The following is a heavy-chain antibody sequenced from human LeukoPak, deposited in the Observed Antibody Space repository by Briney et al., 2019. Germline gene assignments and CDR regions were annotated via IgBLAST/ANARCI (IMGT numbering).Heavy chain of an antibody. D-gene: IGHD5-24*01. CDR1: GFTFSRYA. V-gene: IGHV3-30*04. J-gene: IGHJ4*02. Sequence: GGSLRLSCAASGFTFSRYAMHWVRQAPGKGLEWVAVLSYDGRYQYYADSVKGRFTISRDNSKSTLYLQMNSLRAEDTAVYYSVTGDDSRDGYNPRFDYWGQGTLVTVSS. CDR2: LSYDGRYQ. CDR3: VTGDDSRDGYNPRFDY.